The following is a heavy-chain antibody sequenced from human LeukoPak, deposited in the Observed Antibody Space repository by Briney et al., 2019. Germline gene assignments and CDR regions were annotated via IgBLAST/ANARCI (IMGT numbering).Heavy chain of an antibody. V-gene: IGHV3-20*04. Sequence: GGSLRLSCAATGFTFDDYGMSWVRQAPGKGLEWVSGINWNGNSKGCGDSVKGRFTISRDNAKNSLYLQMNSLRAEDTALYYCAREVSVAYSYYMDVWGKGTTVTISS. CDR1: GFTFDDYG. D-gene: IGHD3-10*01. J-gene: IGHJ6*03. CDR3: AREVSVAYSYYMDV. CDR2: INWNGNSK.